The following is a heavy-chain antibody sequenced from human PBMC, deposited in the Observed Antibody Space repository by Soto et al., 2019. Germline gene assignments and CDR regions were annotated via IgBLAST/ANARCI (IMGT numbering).Heavy chain of an antibody. CDR3: ARVGDAFDI. Sequence: GASVKVSCTASGYTFTSYGISWVRQAPGHGLEWMGWISGYNGDTNYAQKFQGRVTMTTNTSTSTANMELRSLRSDDTAVYYCARVGDAFDIWGQGTMVTVS. CDR2: ISGYNGDT. J-gene: IGHJ3*02. V-gene: IGHV1-18*01. CDR1: GYTFTSYG.